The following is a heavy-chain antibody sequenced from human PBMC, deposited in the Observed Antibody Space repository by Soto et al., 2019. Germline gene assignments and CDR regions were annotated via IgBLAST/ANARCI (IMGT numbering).Heavy chain of an antibody. J-gene: IGHJ6*02. CDR1: GFTFSSYW. D-gene: IGHD2-21*01. CDR2: INSDGSST. CDR3: ARDRDSIIGNYYYGMDV. V-gene: IGHV3-74*01. Sequence: GGSLRLSCAASGFTFSSYWMHWVRQAPGKGLVWVSRINSDGSSTSYADSVKGRFTISRDNAKNTLYLQMNSLRAEDTAVYYCARDRDSIIGNYYYGMDVWGQGTTVTVSS.